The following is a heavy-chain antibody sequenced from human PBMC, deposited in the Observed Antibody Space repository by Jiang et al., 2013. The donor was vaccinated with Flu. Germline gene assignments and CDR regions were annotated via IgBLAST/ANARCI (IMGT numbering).Heavy chain of an antibody. CDR3: ARVKQDTAMAVVRYYFDY. D-gene: IGHD5-18*01. V-gene: IGHV1-69*04. CDR2: IIPILGIA. Sequence: SGAEVKKPGSSVKVSCKASGGTFSSYAISWVRQAPGQGLEWMGRIIPILGIANYAQKFQGRVTITADKSTSTAYMELSSLRSEDTAVYYCARVKQDTAMAVVRYYFDYWGQGTLVTVSS. J-gene: IGHJ4*02. CDR1: GGTFSSYA.